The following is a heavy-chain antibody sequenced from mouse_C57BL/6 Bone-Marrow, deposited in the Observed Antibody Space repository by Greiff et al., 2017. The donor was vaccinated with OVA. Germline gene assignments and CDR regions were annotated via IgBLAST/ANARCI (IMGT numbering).Heavy chain of an antibody. Sequence: VQLQQSGPGLAKPSQTLSLPCSVTGYSITSDYWNWIRKFPGNKLEYMGYISYSGSTYYNPSLKSRISITRDTSKNQYYLQLNSVTTEDTATYYCARIPYYGSSRYFDVWGTGTTVTVSS. CDR3: ARIPYYGSSRYFDV. J-gene: IGHJ1*03. CDR2: ISYSGST. CDR1: GYSITSDY. V-gene: IGHV3-8*01. D-gene: IGHD1-1*01.